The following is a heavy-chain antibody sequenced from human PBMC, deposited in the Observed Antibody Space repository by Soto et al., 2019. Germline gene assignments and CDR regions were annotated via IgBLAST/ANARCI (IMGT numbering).Heavy chain of an antibody. CDR3: ARDDRAAAAGTTYYFDY. V-gene: IGHV1-18*01. CDR1: GYIFTIYG. CDR2: ISPYDGNT. Sequence: QVQLVQSEAEVKKPGASVKVSCKASGYIFTIYGLSWVRQAPGQGLEWMAWISPYDGNTHYAQNLQGRVTVTTDTSTSTAYMELRSLRSDDTAVYFCARDDRAAAAGTTYYFDYWGQGTLVTVSS. J-gene: IGHJ4*02. D-gene: IGHD6-13*01.